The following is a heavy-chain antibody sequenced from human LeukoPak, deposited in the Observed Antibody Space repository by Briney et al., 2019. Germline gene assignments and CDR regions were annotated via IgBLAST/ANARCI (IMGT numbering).Heavy chain of an antibody. CDR1: GFTFSSYS. V-gene: IGHV3-21*01. CDR3: ARPTCTSCYVGYDY. J-gene: IGHJ4*02. CDR2: ISSSSSYI. D-gene: IGHD2-2*01. Sequence: AGGSLRLSCAASGFTFSSYSMNWVRQAPGKGLEWVSSISSSSSYIYYADSVKGRFTISRDNAKNSLYPQMNSLRAEDTAVYYCARPTCTSCYVGYDYWGQGTLVTVSS.